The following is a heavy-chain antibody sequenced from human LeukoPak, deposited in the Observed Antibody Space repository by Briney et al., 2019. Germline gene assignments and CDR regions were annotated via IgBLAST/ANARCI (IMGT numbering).Heavy chain of an antibody. D-gene: IGHD3-9*01. V-gene: IGHV4-4*07. CDR2: IYTSGST. J-gene: IGHJ3*02. CDR3: ARQYYDILTGYDRGDAFDI. Sequence: SETLSLTCTVSGGSISSYYWSWIRQPAGKGLEWIGRIYTSGSTNYNPSLKSRVTMSVDTSKNQFSLKLSSVTAADTAAYYCARQYYDILTGYDRGDAFDIWGQGTMVTVSS. CDR1: GGSISSYY.